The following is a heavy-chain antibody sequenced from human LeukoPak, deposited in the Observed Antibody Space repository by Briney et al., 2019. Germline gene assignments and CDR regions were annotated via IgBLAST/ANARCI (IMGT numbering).Heavy chain of an antibody. CDR2: ITFTSSTI. Sequence: AGTLRLSCAASRSTFSGYGMTWVRQAPGKGLEWVSYITFTSSTIHYADSVKGRFTISTGNAKSSLYLQTNSLRAEDTALYFCAEGYGSGSYSPFDYWGQGTLVTVSS. J-gene: IGHJ4*02. V-gene: IGHV3-48*01. CDR1: RSTFSGYG. CDR3: AEGYGSGSYSPFDY. D-gene: IGHD3-10*01.